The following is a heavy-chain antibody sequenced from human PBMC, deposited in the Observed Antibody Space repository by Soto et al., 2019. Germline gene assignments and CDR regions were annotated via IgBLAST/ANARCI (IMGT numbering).Heavy chain of an antibody. CDR2: ISGSGGSS. D-gene: IGHD6-13*01. CDR3: AKVTKRAAAGRYEYYKYGMDV. Sequence: EVHLLEYGGALEHPGGSLRLSCAASGFAFSTYAMTWVRQAPGKGLEWVSVISGSGGSSYYAASVKGRFTISRDNSKNTLYLQMNGLRAEDTALYYCAKVTKRAAAGRYEYYKYGMDVWGQGTTVTVSS. V-gene: IGHV3-23*01. CDR1: GFAFSTYA. J-gene: IGHJ6*02.